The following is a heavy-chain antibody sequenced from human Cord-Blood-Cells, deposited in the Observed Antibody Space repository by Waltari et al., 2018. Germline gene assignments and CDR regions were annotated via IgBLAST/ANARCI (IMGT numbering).Heavy chain of an antibody. CDR2: SSGSGGNT. V-gene: IGHV3-23*04. CDR3: AKAVADDYDY. J-gene: IGHJ4*02. CDR1: GFTFSSYA. Sequence: EVQLVESGGGLVQPGGSLRLSCAASGFTFSSYAMRWIRQAPGKGQEWLAASSGSGGNTYYADAVKGRFTISRDNSKNTLYLQMNGLRAEDTAVYYCAKAVADDYDYWGQGTLVTVSA.